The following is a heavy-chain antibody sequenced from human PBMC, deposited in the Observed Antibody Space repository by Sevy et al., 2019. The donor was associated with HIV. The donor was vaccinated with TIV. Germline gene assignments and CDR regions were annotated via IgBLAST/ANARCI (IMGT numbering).Heavy chain of an antibody. CDR1: GGSISSGSHY. J-gene: IGHJ6*02. CDR3: ARDFRDSSSDFPCYAMDV. Sequence: SETLSLTCTVSGGSISSGSHYWNWIRQPAGKGLEWIGRIYTSGSTNYNPSLKSRVTMSVDTSKNQFSLNLSSVTAADTAVYYCARDFRDSSSDFPCYAMDVWGQGTTVTVSS. V-gene: IGHV4-61*02. CDR2: IYTSGST. D-gene: IGHD6-13*01.